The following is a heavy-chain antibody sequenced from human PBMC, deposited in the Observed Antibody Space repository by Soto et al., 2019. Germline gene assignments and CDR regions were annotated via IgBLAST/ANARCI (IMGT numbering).Heavy chain of an antibody. D-gene: IGHD2-15*01. CDR3: ARSPDSRDYFGMDV. Sequence: PGGSLRLSCAASGFTSSTYWMSWVRQAPGKGLEWVANIKQDGSEKYYVDSVRGRFTISRDNAKNSLYLQMNSLRAEDTAVYYCARSPDSRDYFGMDVWGQGTTVTVSS. J-gene: IGHJ6*02. CDR2: IKQDGSEK. V-gene: IGHV3-7*01. CDR1: GFTSSTYW.